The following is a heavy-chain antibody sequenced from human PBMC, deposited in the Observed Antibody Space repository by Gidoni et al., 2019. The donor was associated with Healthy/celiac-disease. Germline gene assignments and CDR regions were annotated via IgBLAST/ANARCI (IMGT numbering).Heavy chain of an antibody. J-gene: IGHJ6*03. CDR3: ARNSPPSETPRYYYYYYMDV. CDR1: GGTFSRSA. D-gene: IGHD2-15*01. CDR2: IIPIFGTA. Sequence: QVQLVQSGAEVKKPGSSVKVSCKASGGTFSRSAISWVRQAPGQGLEWMGGIIPIFGTANYAQKFQGRVTITADESTSTAYMELSSLRSEDTAVYYCARNSPPSETPRYYYYYYMDVWGKGTTVTVSS. V-gene: IGHV1-69*01.